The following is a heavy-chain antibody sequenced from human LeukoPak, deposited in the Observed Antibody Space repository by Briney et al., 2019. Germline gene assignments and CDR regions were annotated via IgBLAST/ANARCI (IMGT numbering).Heavy chain of an antibody. CDR1: GGSISSSSYY. V-gene: IGHV4-39*01. Sequence: KPSETLSLTCTVSGGSISSSSYYWGWIRQPPGKGLEWIGSIYYSGSTYYNPSLKSRVTISVDTSKNQFSLKLSSVTAADTAVYYCARQNYYYGSENYGMDVWGQGTTVTVSS. J-gene: IGHJ6*02. CDR2: IYYSGST. CDR3: ARQNYYYGSENYGMDV. D-gene: IGHD3-10*01.